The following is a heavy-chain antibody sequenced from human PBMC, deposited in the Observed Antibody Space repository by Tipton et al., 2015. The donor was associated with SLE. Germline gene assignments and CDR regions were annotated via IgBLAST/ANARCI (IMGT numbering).Heavy chain of an antibody. CDR2: INPNSGGT. V-gene: IGHV1-2*02. CDR3: ARDRRYDFWSGYHYYFDY. J-gene: IGHJ4*02. CDR1: GYTFTGYY. D-gene: IGHD3-3*01. Sequence: QSGPEVKKPGASVKVSCKASGYTFTGYYLHWVRQASGQGLEWMGWINPNSGGTNYAQEFQDRVTMTRDTSISTAYMELSRLRSDDTAVYYCARDRRYDFWSGYHYYFDYWGQGTLVTVSS.